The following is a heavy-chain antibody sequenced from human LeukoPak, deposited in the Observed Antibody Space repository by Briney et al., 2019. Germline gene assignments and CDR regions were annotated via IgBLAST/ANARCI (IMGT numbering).Heavy chain of an antibody. V-gene: IGHV1-18*01. CDR2: ISAYNGNT. CDR3: ARAGQQLDWFDL. Sequence: GASVKVSFKASGYPFTSYGISWGRRPPGQGLEWMGWISAYNGNTNYAQKLQGRVTMTTDTSTSTAYMELRSLRADDTAVYYCARAGQQLDWFDLWGQGTLVTVSS. D-gene: IGHD6-13*01. J-gene: IGHJ5*02. CDR1: GYPFTSYG.